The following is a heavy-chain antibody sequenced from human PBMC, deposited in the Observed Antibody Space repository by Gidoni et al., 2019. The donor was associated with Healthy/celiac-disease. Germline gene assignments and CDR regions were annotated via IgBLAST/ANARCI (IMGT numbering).Heavy chain of an antibody. J-gene: IGHJ4*02. CDR3: ASHCSGGSCAGQVAFY. D-gene: IGHD2-15*01. V-gene: IGHV3-66*02. CDR2: IYSGGST. CDR1: GFTVSSNY. Sequence: EVQLVESGGGLVQPGGSLRLSCAASGFTVSSNYMSWVRQAPGKGLEWVSVIYSGGSTYYADSVKGRFTISRDNSKNTLYLQMNSLRAEDTAVYYCASHCSGGSCAGQVAFYWGQGTLVTVSS.